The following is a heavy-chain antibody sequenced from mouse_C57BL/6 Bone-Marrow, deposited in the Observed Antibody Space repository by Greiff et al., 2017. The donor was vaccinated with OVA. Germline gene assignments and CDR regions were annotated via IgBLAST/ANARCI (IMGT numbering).Heavy chain of an antibody. Sequence: QVQLQQSGPGLVQPSQSLSITCTVSGFSLTSYGVHWVRQSPGKGLEWLGVIWSGGSTDYNAAFISRLSISKDNSKSQVFFKMNSLQADDTAIYYCATRQLRLAKGYRGQGTLVTVSA. V-gene: IGHV2-2*01. D-gene: IGHD3-2*02. CDR2: IWSGGST. CDR1: GFSLTSYG. CDR3: ATRQLRLAKGY. J-gene: IGHJ3*01.